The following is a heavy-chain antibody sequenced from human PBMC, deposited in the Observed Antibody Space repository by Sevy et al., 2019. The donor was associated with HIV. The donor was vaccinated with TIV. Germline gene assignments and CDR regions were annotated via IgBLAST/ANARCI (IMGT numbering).Heavy chain of an antibody. V-gene: IGHV3-15*01. J-gene: IGHJ4*02. Sequence: GGSLRLSCAGSGFTFSNTWMSWVRQAPGKGLEWIGRNKSKTDGGTTDYAAPMKGRFSISRDDSKNTLFLQMNSLKTEDTAVYYCTTQWFWGQGTLVTVSS. CDR1: GFTFSNTW. CDR2: NKSKTDGGTT. CDR3: TTQWF. D-gene: IGHD3-22*01.